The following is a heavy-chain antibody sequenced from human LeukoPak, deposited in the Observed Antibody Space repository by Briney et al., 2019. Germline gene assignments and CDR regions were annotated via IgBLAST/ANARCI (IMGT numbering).Heavy chain of an antibody. Sequence: ASVKVSCKASGYTFTSYAMHWVRQAPGQRLEWMGWINAGNGNTKYSQKFQGRVTITRDTSASTAYMELSSLRSEDTAVYYCARDRGGAWRQLVFDYWGQGTLVTVSS. J-gene: IGHJ4*02. CDR1: GYTFTSYA. D-gene: IGHD6-13*01. CDR3: ARDRGGAWRQLVFDY. V-gene: IGHV1-3*01. CDR2: INAGNGNT.